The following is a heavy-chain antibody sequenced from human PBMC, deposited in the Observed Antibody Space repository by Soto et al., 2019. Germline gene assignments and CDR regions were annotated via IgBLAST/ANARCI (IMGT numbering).Heavy chain of an antibody. Sequence: AGGSLRLSCAASGFTFSSYWMSWVRQAPGKGLEWVANIKQDGSEKYYVDSVKGRFTISRDNAKNSLYLQMNSLRAEDTAVYYCASEASSSSLDYWGQGTLVTVSS. D-gene: IGHD6-6*01. CDR3: ASEASSSSLDY. CDR2: IKQDGSEK. CDR1: GFTFSSYW. V-gene: IGHV3-7*01. J-gene: IGHJ4*02.